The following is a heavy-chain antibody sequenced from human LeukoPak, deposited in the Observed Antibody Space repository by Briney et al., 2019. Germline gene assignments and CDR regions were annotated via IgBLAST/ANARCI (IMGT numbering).Heavy chain of an antibody. J-gene: IGHJ6*02. V-gene: IGHV3-15*01. CDR1: GFTFSNYA. CDR3: TTDLGGYYYYYGMDV. Sequence: GGSLRLSCAASGFTFSNYAMSWVRQAPGKGLEWVGRIKSKTDGGTTDYAAPVKGRFTISRDDSKNTLYLQMNSLKTEDTAVYYCTTDLGGYYYYYGMDVWGQGTTVTVSS. D-gene: IGHD3-10*01. CDR2: IKSKTDGGTT.